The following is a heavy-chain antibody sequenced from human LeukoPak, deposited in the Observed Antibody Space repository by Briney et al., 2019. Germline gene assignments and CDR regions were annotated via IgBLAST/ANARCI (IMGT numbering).Heavy chain of an antibody. CDR1: GFTFSSYS. V-gene: IGHV3-21*01. D-gene: IGHD3-22*01. J-gene: IGHJ4*02. CDR2: ISSSSSYI. CDR3: ARVSYYDSSGYYFLSYVDY. Sequence: GGSLRLSCAASGFTFSSYSMNWVRQAPGKGLEWVSSISSSSSYIYYADSVKGRFTISRDNAKNSLYLQMNSLRAEDTAVYYCARVSYYDSSGYYFLSYVDYWGQGTLVTVSS.